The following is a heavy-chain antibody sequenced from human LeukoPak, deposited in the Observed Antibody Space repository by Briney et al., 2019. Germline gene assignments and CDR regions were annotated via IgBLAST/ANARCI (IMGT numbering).Heavy chain of an antibody. D-gene: IGHD6-13*01. V-gene: IGHV3-7*05. J-gene: IGHJ4*02. CDR1: GLTFSSHL. Sequence: GGSLRLSCAASGLTFSSHLMTWVRQAPGKGLEWVANIKQDGSEKYYVDSVKGRFTISRDNAKNSLYLQMNSLGAEDTAVYYCARRGTSSSWAHFDYWGQGTLVTVSS. CDR2: IKQDGSEK. CDR3: ARRGTSSSWAHFDY.